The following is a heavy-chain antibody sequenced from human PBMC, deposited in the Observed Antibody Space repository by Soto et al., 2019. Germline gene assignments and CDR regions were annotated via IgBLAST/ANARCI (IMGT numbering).Heavy chain of an antibody. J-gene: IGHJ3*02. Sequence: ASVKVSCKASGYTFTGYYMHWVRQAPGQGLEWMGWINPNSGGTNYAQKFQGRVTITADKSTSTAYMELSSLRSEDTAVYYCARDDELGDDIWGQGTMVTVSS. CDR1: GYTFTGYY. CDR2: INPNSGGT. D-gene: IGHD3-10*01. CDR3: ARDDELGDDI. V-gene: IGHV1-2*02.